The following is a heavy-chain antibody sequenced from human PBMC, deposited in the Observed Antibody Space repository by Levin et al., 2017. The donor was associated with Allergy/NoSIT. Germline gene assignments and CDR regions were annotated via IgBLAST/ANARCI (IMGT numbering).Heavy chain of an antibody. CDR1: GGSISSYY. CDR3: ARGRTYYYGSGSYYIDY. CDR2: IYYSGST. D-gene: IGHD3-10*01. J-gene: IGHJ4*02. Sequence: SSETLSLTCTVSGGSISSYYWSWIRQPPGKGLEWIGYIYYSGSTNYNPSLKSRVTISVDTSKNQFSLKLSSVTAADTAVYYCARGRTYYYGSGSYYIDYWGQGTLVTVSS. V-gene: IGHV4-59*01.